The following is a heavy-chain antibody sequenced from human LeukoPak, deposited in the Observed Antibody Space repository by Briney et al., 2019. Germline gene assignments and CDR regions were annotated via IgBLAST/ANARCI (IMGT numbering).Heavy chain of an antibody. CDR2: ISAYSGNT. CDR1: GYTFTSYG. J-gene: IGHJ4*02. V-gene: IGHV1-18*01. Sequence: ASVKVSCKASGYTFTSYGISWVRQAPGQGLEWMGWISAYSGNTNYAQKLQGRVTMTTDTSTSTAYMELRSLRSDDTAVYYCARGRAIAARPLLDYWGQGTLVTVSS. D-gene: IGHD6-6*01. CDR3: ARGRAIAARPLLDY.